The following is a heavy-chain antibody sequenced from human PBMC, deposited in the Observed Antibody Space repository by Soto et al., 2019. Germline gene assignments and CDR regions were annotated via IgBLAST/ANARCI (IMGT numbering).Heavy chain of an antibody. Sequence: GASVKVSCKASGYTFTSYGISWVRQAPEQGLEWMGWISAYNGNTNYAQKLQGRVTMTTDTSTSTAYMELSSLRSEDTAVYYCARVRVITIFGVVIQGPYGMDVWGQGTTVTVS. CDR1: GYTFTSYG. J-gene: IGHJ6*02. CDR3: ARVRVITIFGVVIQGPYGMDV. D-gene: IGHD3-3*01. CDR2: ISAYNGNT. V-gene: IGHV1-18*04.